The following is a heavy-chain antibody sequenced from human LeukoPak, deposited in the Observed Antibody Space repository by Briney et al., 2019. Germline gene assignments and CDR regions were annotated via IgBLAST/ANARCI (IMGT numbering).Heavy chain of an antibody. CDR3: ARRYGYYGSGSTSRYFDY. D-gene: IGHD3-10*01. V-gene: IGHV4-34*01. J-gene: IGHJ4*02. CDR1: GGSFSGYY. Sequence: SETLSLTCAVYGGSFSGYYWSWIRQPPGKGLEWIGEINHSGSTNYNPSLKSRVTISVDTSKNQFSLKLSSVTAADTAVYYCARRYGYYGSGSTSRYFDYWGQGTLVTVSS. CDR2: INHSGST.